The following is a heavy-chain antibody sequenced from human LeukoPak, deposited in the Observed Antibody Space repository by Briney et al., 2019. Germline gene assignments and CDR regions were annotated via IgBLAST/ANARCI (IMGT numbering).Heavy chain of an antibody. V-gene: IGHV3-23*01. J-gene: IGHJ6*03. D-gene: IGHD3-9*01. CDR2: ISGSGGST. CDR3: ARDIGSELRYFDWFYYYYYMDV. Sequence: PGGSLRLSCAASGFTFSTHGMSWVRQAPGKGLEWVSAISGSGGSTSYADSVKGRFTSSRDNAKNSLYLQMNSLRAEDTAVYYCARDIGSELRYFDWFYYYYYMDVWGKGTTVAVSS. CDR1: GFTFSTHG.